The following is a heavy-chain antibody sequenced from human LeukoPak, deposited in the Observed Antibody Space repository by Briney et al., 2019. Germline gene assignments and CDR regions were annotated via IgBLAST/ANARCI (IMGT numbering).Heavy chain of an antibody. V-gene: IGHV4-34*01. CDR3: ARGPRRYCSSTSCSWFDP. Sequence: PSETLSLTCSVSGDSVSSTYWSWIRQPPGKGLEWIGEINHSGSTNYNPSLKSRVTISVDTSKNQFSLKLSSVTAADTAVYYCARGPRRYCSSTSCSWFDPWGQGTLVTVSS. J-gene: IGHJ5*02. CDR2: INHSGST. D-gene: IGHD2-2*01. CDR1: GDSVSSTY.